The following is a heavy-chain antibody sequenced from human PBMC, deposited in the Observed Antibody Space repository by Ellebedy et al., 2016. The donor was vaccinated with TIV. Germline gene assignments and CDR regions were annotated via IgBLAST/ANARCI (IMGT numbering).Heavy chain of an antibody. CDR1: GGTFSSYT. Sequence: AASVKVSCKASGGTFSSYTISWVRQAPGQGLEWMGGIMPIFGAADYAQKFQGRVTITADESTSTTYMELSSLRSEDTAVYYCARDRRDGVVPPVYWGQGTLVTVSS. CDR3: ARDRRDGVVPPVY. J-gene: IGHJ4*02. V-gene: IGHV1-69*13. D-gene: IGHD2-15*01. CDR2: IMPIFGAA.